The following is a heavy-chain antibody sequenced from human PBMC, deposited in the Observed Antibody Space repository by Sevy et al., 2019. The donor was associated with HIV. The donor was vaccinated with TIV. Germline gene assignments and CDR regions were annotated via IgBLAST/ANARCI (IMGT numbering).Heavy chain of an antibody. CDR2: ISGGGGDT. CDR1: GFTFSSNA. Sequence: GGSLRLSCEASGFTFSSNAMSWVRQAPGKGLEWVSGISGGGGDTFYADSVKGRFTISRDNSKNILFLQINSLRAEDTALYYCVKGARYTIPKDAFDIWGQGTMVTVSS. V-gene: IGHV3-23*01. J-gene: IGHJ3*02. D-gene: IGHD2-2*02. CDR3: VKGARYTIPKDAFDI.